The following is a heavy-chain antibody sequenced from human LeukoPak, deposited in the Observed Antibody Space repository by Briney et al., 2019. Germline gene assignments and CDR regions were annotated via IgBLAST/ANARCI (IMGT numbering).Heavy chain of an antibody. D-gene: IGHD4-17*01. J-gene: IGHJ3*02. CDR1: GYTFTGYY. CDR3: AREVVLGVTMRDDAFDI. CDR2: INPNSGGT. V-gene: IGHV1-2*02. Sequence: GASVKVSCKASGYTFTGYYMHWVRQAPGQGLEWMGWINPNSGGTNYAQKFQGRVTMTRDTSISTAYMELSRLRSDDTAVYYCAREVVLGVTMRDDAFDIWGQGTMVTVSS.